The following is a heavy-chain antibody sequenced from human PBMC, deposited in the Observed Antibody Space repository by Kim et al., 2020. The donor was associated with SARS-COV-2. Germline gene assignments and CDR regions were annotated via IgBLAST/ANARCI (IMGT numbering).Heavy chain of an antibody. CDR3: ARARITMIVVVMEFDY. CDR2: IYYSGST. CDR1: GGSISSGGYY. J-gene: IGHJ4*02. V-gene: IGHV4-31*03. Sequence: SETLSLTCTVSGGSISSGGYYWSWIRQHPGKGLEWIGYIYYSGSTYYNPSLKSRVTISVDTSKNQFSLKLSSVTAADTAVYYCARARITMIVVVMEFDYWGQGALVTVSS. D-gene: IGHD3-22*01.